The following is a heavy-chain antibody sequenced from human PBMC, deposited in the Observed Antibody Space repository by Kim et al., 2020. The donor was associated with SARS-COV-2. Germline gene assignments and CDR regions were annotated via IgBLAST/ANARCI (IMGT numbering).Heavy chain of an antibody. CDR3: AKVLRYFDWLPAGDVFDI. J-gene: IGHJ3*02. CDR1: GFTFSSYS. V-gene: IGHV3-21*01. Sequence: GGSLRLSCAASGFTFSSYSMNWVRQAPGKGLEWVSSISSSSSYIYYADSVKGRFTSHRDNAKNSLHLQRNSLRAEDTAVYYCAKVLRYFDWLPAGDVFDIGGQGTMVTVSS. D-gene: IGHD3-9*01. CDR2: ISSSSSYI.